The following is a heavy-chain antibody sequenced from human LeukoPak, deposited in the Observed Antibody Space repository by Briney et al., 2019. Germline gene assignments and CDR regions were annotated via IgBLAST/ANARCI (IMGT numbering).Heavy chain of an antibody. J-gene: IGHJ4*02. V-gene: IGHV4-59*01. CDR2: IYYSGST. CDR1: GGSISSYY. CDR3: ARYDYGGNSAGFDY. Sequence: SETLSLTCTVSGGSISSYYWSWIRQPPGKGLEWIGYIYYSGSTNYNPSLKSRVTISVDTSKNQFSLRLSSVTAADTAMYYCARYDYGGNSAGFDYWGQGALVTVAS. D-gene: IGHD4-23*01.